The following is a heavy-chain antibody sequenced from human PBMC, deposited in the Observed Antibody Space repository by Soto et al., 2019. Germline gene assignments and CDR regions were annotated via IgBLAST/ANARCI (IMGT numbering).Heavy chain of an antibody. D-gene: IGHD2-15*01. J-gene: IGHJ6*02. V-gene: IGHV4-30-4*01. CDR2: IYYSGST. CDR1: GGSISSGDYY. CDR3: ARAPGYCSGGRCVHYYGMDV. Sequence: SETLSLTCSVSGGSISSGDYYWSWIRQPPGKGLEWIGYIYYSGSTYYNPSLKSRVTISVDTSKNQFSLELSSVTAADTAVYYCARAPGYCSGGRCVHYYGMDVWGQGTTVTVSS.